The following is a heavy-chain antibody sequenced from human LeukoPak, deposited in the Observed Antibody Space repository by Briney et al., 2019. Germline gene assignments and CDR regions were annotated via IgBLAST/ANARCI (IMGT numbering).Heavy chain of an antibody. V-gene: IGHV3-48*01. Sequence: GGSLRLSCAASGFTFSSYSMNWVRQAPGKGLEWVTYISSSSSTIYYADSVKGRFTISRDNAKNSLYLQLNSLRAEDTAVYYCARVLHKRNYDSSDYYGSWGQGTLVTVSS. CDR2: ISSSSSTI. D-gene: IGHD3-22*01. CDR1: GFTFSSYS. CDR3: ARVLHKRNYDSSDYYGS. J-gene: IGHJ5*02.